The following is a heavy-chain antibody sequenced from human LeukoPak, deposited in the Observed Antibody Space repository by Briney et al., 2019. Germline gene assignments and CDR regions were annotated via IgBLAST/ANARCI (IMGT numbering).Heavy chain of an antibody. D-gene: IGHD6-13*01. Sequence: GGSLRLSCAASGFTFSSYAMHWVRQAPGKGLEWVAVISYDGSNKYYADSVKGRFTISRDNSKNTLYLQMNSLRAEDTAVYYCARDANRGSSWSNFDYWGQGTLVTVSS. J-gene: IGHJ4*02. CDR1: GFTFSSYA. CDR2: ISYDGSNK. V-gene: IGHV3-30-3*01. CDR3: ARDANRGSSWSNFDY.